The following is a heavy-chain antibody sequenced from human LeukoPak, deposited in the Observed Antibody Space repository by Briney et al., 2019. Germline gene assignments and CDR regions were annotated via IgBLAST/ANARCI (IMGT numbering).Heavy chain of an antibody. V-gene: IGHV4-30-2*01. Sequence: SETLSLTCAVSGGSISSGGYSWSWIRQPPGKGLEWIGYIYHSGSTNYNPSLKSRVTISVDTSKNQFSLKLSSVTAADTAVYYCARGVGYNWNPRPFDYWGQGTLVTVSS. CDR1: GGSISSGGYS. CDR3: ARGVGYNWNPRPFDY. CDR2: IYHSGST. D-gene: IGHD1-20*01. J-gene: IGHJ4*02.